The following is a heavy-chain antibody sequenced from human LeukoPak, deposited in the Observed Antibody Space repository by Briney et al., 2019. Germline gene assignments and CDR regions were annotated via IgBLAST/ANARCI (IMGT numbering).Heavy chain of an antibody. J-gene: IGHJ1*01. CDR2: TYYRSKWYN. V-gene: IGHV6-1*01. CDR1: GDRVSSNSAA. Sequence: SQTLSLTCAISGDRVSSNSAAWNWIRQSPSRGLEWLGRTYYRSKWYNDYAVSVKSRITINPDTSKNQFSLQLNSVTPEDTAVYYCALAYCGGDCYWLVGYFQHWGQGTLVTVSS. CDR3: ALAYCGGDCYWLVGYFQH. D-gene: IGHD2-21*01.